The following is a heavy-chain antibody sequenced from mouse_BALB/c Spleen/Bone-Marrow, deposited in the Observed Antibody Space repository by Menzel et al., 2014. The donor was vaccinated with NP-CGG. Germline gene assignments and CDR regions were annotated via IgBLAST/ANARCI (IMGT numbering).Heavy chain of an antibody. J-gene: IGHJ2*01. V-gene: IGHV4-1*02. CDR2: INPDSSTI. CDR1: GFDFSRYW. Sequence: EVKLVESGGGLVQPGGSLKLSCAASGFDFSRYWMSWVRQAPGKGLEWIGEINPDSSTINYTPSLKDKFIISRDNAKNTLYLQTSKVRSEDTALYYCARQGNYGKGDYWGQGTTLTVSS. CDR3: ARQGNYGKGDY. D-gene: IGHD2-1*01.